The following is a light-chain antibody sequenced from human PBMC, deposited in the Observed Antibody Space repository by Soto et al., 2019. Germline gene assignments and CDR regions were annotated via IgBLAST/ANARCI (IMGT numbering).Light chain of an antibody. CDR3: AAWDDSLNGVV. CDR1: SSNIGSNT. Sequence: QPVLTQPPSASGTPGQRVTISCSGSSSNIGSNTVSWYQQLPGTAPKLLIYTNNQRPSGVPDRFSGSKSGTSASLAISGLQSEDEADYYCAAWDDSLNGVVFGGGTQLTVL. J-gene: IGLJ2*01. V-gene: IGLV1-44*01. CDR2: TNN.